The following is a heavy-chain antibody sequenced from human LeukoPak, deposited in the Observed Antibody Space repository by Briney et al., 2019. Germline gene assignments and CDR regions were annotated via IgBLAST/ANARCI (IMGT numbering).Heavy chain of an antibody. V-gene: IGHV4-59*11. J-gene: IGHJ6*03. D-gene: IGHD6-6*01. Sequence: SETLSLTCMWSGGFNIRHYWSWIRQPPGKGLDGMGFIYYSGSTNYNLSCHSRVTIYVDTSKSQFSMKPSAVTAADTAVYYCARDETRSSGDSPYYMHVWGKGTTVTVSS. CDR2: IYYSGST. CDR3: ARDETRSSGDSPYYMHV. CDR1: GGFNIRHY.